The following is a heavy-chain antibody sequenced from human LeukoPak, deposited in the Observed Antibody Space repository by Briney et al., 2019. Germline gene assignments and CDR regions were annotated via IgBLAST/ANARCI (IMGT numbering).Heavy chain of an antibody. Sequence: PSETLSLTCTVSSGSISSGDYYWSWIRQPPGKGLEWIGYIYYSGNTYYNPSLKSRITISVDTSRNQFSLRLSSVTAADTAVYYCASVPKEGGDDFDYWGQGTLVTVSS. V-gene: IGHV4-30-4*01. D-gene: IGHD3-16*01. CDR1: SGSISSGDYY. J-gene: IGHJ4*02. CDR2: IYYSGNT. CDR3: ASVPKEGGDDFDY.